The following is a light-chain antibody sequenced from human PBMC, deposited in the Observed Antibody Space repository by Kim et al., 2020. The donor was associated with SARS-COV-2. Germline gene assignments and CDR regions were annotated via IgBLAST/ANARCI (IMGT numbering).Light chain of an antibody. J-gene: IGLJ3*02. CDR2: LNSDGSH. Sequence: ASVKLTCTLSGGHSSYAIAWHKQQPEKGPRYLMKLNSDGSHSKGDGIPDRFSGSSSGAERYLTISSLQSEDEADYYCQTWGTGIRVFGGGTQLTVL. CDR1: GGHSSYA. V-gene: IGLV4-69*01. CDR3: QTWGTGIRV.